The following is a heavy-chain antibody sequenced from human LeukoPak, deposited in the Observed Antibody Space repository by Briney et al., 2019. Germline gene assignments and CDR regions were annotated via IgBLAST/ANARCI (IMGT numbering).Heavy chain of an antibody. CDR1: GFTFSSYN. V-gene: IGHV3-48*02. Sequence: GGSLRLSCAASGFTFSSYNMNWVRQAPGKGRAWVSYICSSSDTVYYTDSVKGRFTISRDNAKNSLYLQVNSLRDEDTAVYYCARGSSSFGYWGQGTLVTVSS. J-gene: IGHJ4*02. CDR2: ICSSSDTV. D-gene: IGHD6-13*01. CDR3: ARGSSSFGY.